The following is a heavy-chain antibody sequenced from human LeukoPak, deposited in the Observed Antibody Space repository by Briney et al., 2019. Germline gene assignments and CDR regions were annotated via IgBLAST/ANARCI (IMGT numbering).Heavy chain of an antibody. CDR3: ARSGATVTPYYYYYGMDV. CDR1: GGSISSTSYY. J-gene: IGHJ6*02. CDR2: IYYSGSP. Sequence: SGTLSLSCSVSGGSISSTSYYWGWVRQPPGKGLGWLGSIYYSGSPYYNPSLKSRLTISVDTSKNQFSLKLSSVTAADTAVYYCARSGATVTPYYYYYGMDVWGQGTTVTVSS. V-gene: IGHV4-39*01. D-gene: IGHD4-17*01.